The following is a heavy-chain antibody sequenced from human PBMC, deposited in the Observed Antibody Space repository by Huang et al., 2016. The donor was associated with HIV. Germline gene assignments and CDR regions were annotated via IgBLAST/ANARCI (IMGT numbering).Heavy chain of an antibody. V-gene: IGHV1-18*01. J-gene: IGHJ3*01. CDR2: ISAFNGDT. CDR3: ARDPKYHRIGYYRQRRGIDV. Sequence: QAQLMQSGPEVKKPGASVKVSCKTSGYSFTDYGITWVRQAPGQGPEWVGWISAFNGDTEIAQRLQCRVTLSTDTSTSMADMELRSLRFDDTAVYFCARDPKYHRIGYYRQRRGIDVWGQGTMVSVSS. D-gene: IGHD3-22*01. CDR1: GYSFTDYG.